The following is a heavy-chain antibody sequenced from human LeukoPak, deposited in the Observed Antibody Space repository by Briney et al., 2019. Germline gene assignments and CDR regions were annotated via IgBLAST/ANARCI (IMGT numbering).Heavy chain of an antibody. CDR1: GGSISSYY. CDR3: ARDIGDFWSGPGFDT. D-gene: IGHD3-3*01. Sequence: SETLSLTCTVSGGSISSYYWSWIRQPARKGLEWIGRIYTSGSTNYNPSLKSRVTMSVDTSKNQFSLKLSSVTAADTAVYYCARDIGDFWSGPGFDTWGQGTLVTVSS. J-gene: IGHJ5*02. CDR2: IYTSGST. V-gene: IGHV4-4*07.